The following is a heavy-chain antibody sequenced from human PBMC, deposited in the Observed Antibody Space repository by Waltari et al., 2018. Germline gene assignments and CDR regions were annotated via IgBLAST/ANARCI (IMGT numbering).Heavy chain of an antibody. CDR2: IYTSGDT. CDR3: ARDLRHPSYYDFSFDT. J-gene: IGHJ5*02. V-gene: IGHV4-61*02. D-gene: IGHD3-3*01. Sequence: VELQESGPGLVNPSQTLSRTCSVSGGSITSDFYYWNWIRQPAGKGLEWIGRIYTSGDTNYNPSLKTRVSISVDTSRNQFSLKLTSVTAADTAVYYCARDLRHPSYYDFSFDTWGQGSLVTVSS. CDR1: GGSITSDFYY.